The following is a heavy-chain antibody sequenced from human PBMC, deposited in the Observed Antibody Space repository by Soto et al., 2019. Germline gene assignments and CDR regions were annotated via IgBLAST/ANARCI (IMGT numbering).Heavy chain of an antibody. Sequence: EVQLLESGGGLVQPGGSLRLSCAASGFTFSSYAMSWVRQAPGKGLEWVSAISGSGGSTYYADSVKGRFTISRDNSKNTLYLQMNSLRAEDTAVYYCAKSPREYSGYDSDFDYWGQGTLVTVSS. J-gene: IGHJ4*02. CDR3: AKSPREYSGYDSDFDY. CDR2: ISGSGGST. V-gene: IGHV3-23*01. CDR1: GFTFSSYA. D-gene: IGHD5-12*01.